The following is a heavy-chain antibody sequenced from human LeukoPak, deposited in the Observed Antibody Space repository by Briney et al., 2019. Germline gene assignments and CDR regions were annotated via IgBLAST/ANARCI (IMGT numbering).Heavy chain of an antibody. Sequence: GGSLRLSCAASGFTFDSYGMSWVRQAPGKGLEWVSGINWNGDDTTYADFVKGRFTISRDNAKNSLYLQINSLRAEDTALYYCVRGGELVGSYVDYWGPGTLVTVSS. CDR3: VRGGELVGSYVDY. V-gene: IGHV3-20*04. CDR2: INWNGDDT. D-gene: IGHD3-16*01. CDR1: GFTFDSYG. J-gene: IGHJ4*02.